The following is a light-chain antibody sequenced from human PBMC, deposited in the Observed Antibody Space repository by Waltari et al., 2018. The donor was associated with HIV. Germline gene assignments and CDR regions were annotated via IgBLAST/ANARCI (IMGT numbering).Light chain of an antibody. V-gene: IGLV3-1*01. CDR2: QDR. J-gene: IGLJ2*01. CDR3: QAWDSRSVV. Sequence: SYELIQPPSVSVSPGQTASITCSGDKLGDKYACWYQQKPGQYPVLVIHQDRKRPSGIPERFPGSNSGNTAALTISGTQAMDEADYYCQAWDSRSVVFGGGTKLTVL. CDR1: KLGDKY.